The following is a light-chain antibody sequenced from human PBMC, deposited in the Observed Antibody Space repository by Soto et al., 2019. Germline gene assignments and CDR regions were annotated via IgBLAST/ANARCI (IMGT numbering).Light chain of an antibody. J-gene: IGLJ1*01. CDR2: DVS. V-gene: IGLV2-11*01. CDR3: CSYAGSYTLYV. CDR1: SSDVGGYNY. Sequence: SVLGQPRSVSGSPGESVTISCTGTSSDVGGYNYVSWYQQHPGKAPKLMIYDVSKQPSGVPDRFSGSKSGNTASLTISGLQAEDEADYYCCSYAGSYTLYVFGTGTKVTVL.